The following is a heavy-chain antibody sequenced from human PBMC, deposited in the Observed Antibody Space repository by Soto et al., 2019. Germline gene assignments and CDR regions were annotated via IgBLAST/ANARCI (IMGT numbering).Heavy chain of an antibody. CDR3: ARSWYYYYMDV. CDR2: IYYSGST. CDR1: GGSISSSSYY. V-gene: IGHV4-39*01. Sequence: SETLSLTCTVSGGSISSSSYYWGWIRQPPGKGREWIGSIYYSGSTYYNPSLKSRVTISVETSKNQFSLKLSSVTAADTAVYYCARSWYYYYMDVWGKGTTVTVSS. J-gene: IGHJ6*03.